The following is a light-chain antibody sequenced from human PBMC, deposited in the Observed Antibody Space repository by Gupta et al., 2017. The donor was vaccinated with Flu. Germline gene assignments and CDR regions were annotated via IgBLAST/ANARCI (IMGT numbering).Light chain of an antibody. CDR2: DAS. J-gene: IGKJ2*01. CDR1: QSVSSY. Sequence: EIVLTQSPATLSLSPGERATLSCRASQSVSSYLAWYQQKPGQAPRLLIYDASNRATGIPARFSGSGSGPDFTLTISSLEPEDFAVYYCQQRSNWLPFGQGTKLEIK. CDR3: QQRSNWLP. V-gene: IGKV3-11*01.